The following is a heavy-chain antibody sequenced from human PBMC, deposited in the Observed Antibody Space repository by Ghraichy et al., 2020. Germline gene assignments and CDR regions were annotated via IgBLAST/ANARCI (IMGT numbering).Heavy chain of an antibody. CDR2: IDWDDDK. V-gene: IGHV2-70*11. CDR1: GFSLSTSGMC. Sequence: SGPTLVKPTQTLTLTCTFSGFSLSTSGMCVSWIRQPPGKALEWLARIDWDDDKYYSTSLKTRLTISKDTSKNQVVLTMTNMDPVDTATYYCARIRVAAAGTLSDAFDIWGQGTMVTVSS. J-gene: IGHJ3*02. D-gene: IGHD6-13*01. CDR3: ARIRVAAAGTLSDAFDI.